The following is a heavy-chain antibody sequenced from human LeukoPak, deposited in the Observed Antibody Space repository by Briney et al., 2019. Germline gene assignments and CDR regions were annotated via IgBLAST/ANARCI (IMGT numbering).Heavy chain of an antibody. CDR1: GFTFSDYY. Sequence: NPGWSLRLSCAASGFTFSDYYMSWIRQAPGKGLEWVSYISSSSTYTNYADSVKGRFTISRDNAKNSLYLQMNSLRAEDTAVYYCARDGTSIVGSLDYWGQGTLVTVSS. D-gene: IGHD1-26*01. CDR3: ARDGTSIVGSLDY. CDR2: ISSSSTYT. V-gene: IGHV3-11*05. J-gene: IGHJ4*02.